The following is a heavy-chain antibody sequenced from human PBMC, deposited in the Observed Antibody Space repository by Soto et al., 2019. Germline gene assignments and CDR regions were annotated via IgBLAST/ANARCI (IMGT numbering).Heavy chain of an antibody. Sequence: EVQLVESGGALVQPGGSLRLTCATSGFTFSNYWMTWVRQAPGKGLEWVANINKDGSQTSFVDSVKGRFTIVRDNAKSSLYLQMNSLRGEDTAKYYCVKEIAAAQWGQGTLVTVSS. D-gene: IGHD6-25*01. V-gene: IGHV3-7*01. CDR3: VKEIAAAQ. J-gene: IGHJ4*02. CDR1: GFTFSNYW. CDR2: INKDGSQT.